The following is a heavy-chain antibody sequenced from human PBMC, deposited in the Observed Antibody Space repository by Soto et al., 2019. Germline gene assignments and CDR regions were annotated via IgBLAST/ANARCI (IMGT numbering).Heavy chain of an antibody. J-gene: IGHJ4*02. CDR1: GDSVSSNNAA. Sequence: QVQLQQSGPGLVTPSQTLSLTCAISGDSVSSNNAAWNWIRQSPSRGLEWLGMTYFRSKWSYDYXXXVKSRITISPXXSXNXXSLQLYSVSPEDTAVYYCAREVGIAVTGAKRGFDFWGQGALVTVSS. CDR3: AREVGIAVTGAKRGFDF. CDR2: TYFRSKWSY. D-gene: IGHD6-19*01. V-gene: IGHV6-1*01.